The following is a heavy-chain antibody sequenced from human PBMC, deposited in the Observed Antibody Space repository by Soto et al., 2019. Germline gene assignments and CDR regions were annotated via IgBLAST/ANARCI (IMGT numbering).Heavy chain of an antibody. V-gene: IGHV1-8*01. CDR3: ARRKERSVPNYLDS. Sequence: GASVKVSCKASGYTFITYDINWVRQATGQGLEWMGWMNPSNGNAGYAQKFQGRLTMTRNTSISTAYMELSSLRSDDTAVYFCARRKERSVPNYLDSWGKGSLSTVS. J-gene: IGHJ4*02. CDR1: GYTFITYD. CDR2: MNPSNGNA. D-gene: IGHD6-25*01.